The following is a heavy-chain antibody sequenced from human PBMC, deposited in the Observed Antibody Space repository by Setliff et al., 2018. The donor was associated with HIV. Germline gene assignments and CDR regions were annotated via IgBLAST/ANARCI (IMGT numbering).Heavy chain of an antibody. CDR2: IYPSDSDT. D-gene: IGHD6-19*01. CDR1: GDKYSNYW. Sequence: GESLKISCKDSGDKYSNYWLGWVRQMPGEGLEWIGVIYPSDSDTRYSPSFKGQVTISADKSTSTAYLQWSSLKASDTAIYYCVRHRSAVAGTRIGYCYYMDVWGKGTTVTVSS. CDR3: VRHRSAVAGTRIGYCYYMDV. J-gene: IGHJ6*03. V-gene: IGHV5-51*01.